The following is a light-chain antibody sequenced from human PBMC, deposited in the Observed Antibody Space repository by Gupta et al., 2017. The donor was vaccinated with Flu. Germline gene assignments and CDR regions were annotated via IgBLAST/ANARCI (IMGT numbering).Light chain of an antibody. J-gene: IGKJ2*01. CDR2: KAS. CDR3: QHKNSSPFT. CDR1: QNITNW. V-gene: IGKV1-5*03. Sequence: DIQMTQSPSTLSASVGDRVTITCRASQNITNWLAWFQQKPGKAPKLLIYKASRVESGVPSRFSGSGYETEFTLTISSRQPDDFATYYCQHKNSSPFTFGQGTKLDIK.